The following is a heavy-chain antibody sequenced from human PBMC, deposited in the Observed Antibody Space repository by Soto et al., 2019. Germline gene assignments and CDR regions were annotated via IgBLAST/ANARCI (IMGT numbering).Heavy chain of an antibody. Sequence: PGGSLRLSCAASGFTFSSYAMSWVRQAPGKGLEWVSAISGSGGSTYYADSVKGRFTISRDNSKNTLYLQMNSLRAEDTAVYYCAKEGYYDSSGSDAFDIWGQGTMVTVSS. D-gene: IGHD3-22*01. CDR1: GFTFSSYA. J-gene: IGHJ3*02. CDR2: ISGSGGST. CDR3: AKEGYYDSSGSDAFDI. V-gene: IGHV3-23*01.